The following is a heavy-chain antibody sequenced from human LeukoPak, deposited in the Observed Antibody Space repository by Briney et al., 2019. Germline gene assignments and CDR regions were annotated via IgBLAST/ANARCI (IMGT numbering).Heavy chain of an antibody. D-gene: IGHD1-1*01. CDR3: AITTGTSSFDAFDI. CDR1: GGSISSYH. CDR2: IFYSGST. V-gene: IGHV4-59*01. J-gene: IGHJ3*02. Sequence: TSETLSLTCTVSGGSISSYHWSWIRQPPGKGLEWIGYIFYSGSTNYNPSLKSRVTISVDTSKNQFSLKLSSVTAADTAVYYCAITTGTSSFDAFDIWGQGTMVTVSS.